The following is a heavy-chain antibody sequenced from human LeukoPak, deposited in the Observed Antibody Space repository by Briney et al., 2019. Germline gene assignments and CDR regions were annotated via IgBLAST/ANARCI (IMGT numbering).Heavy chain of an antibody. D-gene: IGHD6-13*01. J-gene: IGHJ4*02. Sequence: SETLSLTCSVSGDSITGYYWGWIRQPPGKGLEWIGSIYYSGSTYYNPSLKSRVTISVDTSKNQFSLKLSSVTAADTAVYYCARVRYSGRIAAAGFDYWGQGTLVTVSS. CDR2: IYYSGST. CDR1: GDSITGYY. CDR3: ARVRYSGRIAAAGFDY. V-gene: IGHV4-39*07.